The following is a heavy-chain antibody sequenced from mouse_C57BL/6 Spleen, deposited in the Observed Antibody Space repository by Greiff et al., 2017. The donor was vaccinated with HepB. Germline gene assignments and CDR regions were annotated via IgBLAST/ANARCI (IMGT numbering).Heavy chain of an antibody. CDR2: INPYNGGT. CDR3: ARGGHYYGSSYVGFAY. D-gene: IGHD1-1*01. Sequence: VQLQQSGPVLVKPGASVKMSCKASGYTFTDYYMNWVKQSHGKSLEWIGVINPYNGGTSYNQKFKGKATLTVDKSSSTAYMELNSLTSEDSAVYDCARGGHYYGSSYVGFAYWGQGTLVTVSA. J-gene: IGHJ3*01. V-gene: IGHV1-19*01. CDR1: GYTFTDYY.